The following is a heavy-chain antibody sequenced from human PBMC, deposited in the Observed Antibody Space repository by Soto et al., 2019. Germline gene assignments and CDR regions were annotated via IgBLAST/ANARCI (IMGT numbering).Heavy chain of an antibody. J-gene: IGHJ4*02. Sequence: QIQLVQSGAEVKKPGASVKVSCKASGYTFSSYHITWVRQAPGQGLEWMGWISAYNGNTNYAQNLQGRVTMTTDPSTSTAYMGLRSLGSDDTAVYYCARDLPPVDYWGQGTLVTVSS. CDR3: ARDLPPVDY. CDR2: ISAYNGNT. V-gene: IGHV1-18*01. CDR1: GYTFSSYH.